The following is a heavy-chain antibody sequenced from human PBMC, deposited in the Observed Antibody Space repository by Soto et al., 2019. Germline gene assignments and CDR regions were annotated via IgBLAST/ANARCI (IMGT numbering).Heavy chain of an antibody. V-gene: IGHV3-7*01. D-gene: IGHD2-15*01. CDR1: GFSFGTYW. Sequence: EVQLVESGGGLVQPGGSLRLSCAASGFSFGTYWISWVRQAPGNGLEWVANIKEDGSEEYYVDSVKGRFTISRDNAKNSLYLQMNSLRAEDTAMYYCARDEGCGGGSCYSIWRYWGQGTLVTVSP. CDR3: ARDEGCGGGSCYSIWRY. J-gene: IGHJ4*02. CDR2: IKEDGSEE.